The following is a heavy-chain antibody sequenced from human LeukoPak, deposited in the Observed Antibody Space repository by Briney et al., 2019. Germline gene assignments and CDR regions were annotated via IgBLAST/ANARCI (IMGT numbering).Heavy chain of an antibody. CDR1: GFTFSSYG. CDR2: ISYDGSNK. Sequence: GRSLRLSCAASGFTFSSYGMHWVRQAPGKGLEWVAVISYDGSNKYYADSVKGRFTISRDNSKNTLYLQMNSLRAEDTAVYYCARALITRRRDYYGMDVWGQGTTVTVSS. J-gene: IGHJ6*02. V-gene: IGHV3-30*03. D-gene: IGHD3-22*01. CDR3: ARALITRRRDYYGMDV.